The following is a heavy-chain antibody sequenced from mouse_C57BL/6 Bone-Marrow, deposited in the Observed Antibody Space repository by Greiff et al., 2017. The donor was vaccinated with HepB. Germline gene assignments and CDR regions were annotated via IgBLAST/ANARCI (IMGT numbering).Heavy chain of an antibody. D-gene: IGHD2-4*01. CDR3: TDYDYEGVWFAY. Sequence: EVQLQESGGGLVQPGGSMKLSCVASGFTFSNYWMNWVRQSPEKGLEWVAQIRLKSDNYATHYAESVKGRFTISRDDSKSSVYLQMNNLRAEDTGIYYCTDYDYEGVWFAYWGQGTLVTVSA. J-gene: IGHJ3*01. CDR1: GFTFSNYW. CDR2: IRLKSDNYAT. V-gene: IGHV6-3*01.